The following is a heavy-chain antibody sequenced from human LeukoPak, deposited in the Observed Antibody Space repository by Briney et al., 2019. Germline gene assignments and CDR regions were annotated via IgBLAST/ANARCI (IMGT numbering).Heavy chain of an antibody. Sequence: GASVKVSCKASGYTFTGYYMHWVRQAPGQGLEWMGWINPNSGGTNYAQKFQGRVTMTGDTSISTAYMELSRLRSDDTAVYYCARVIFGGSPPSPWGQGTLVTVSS. CDR3: ARVIFGGSPPSP. V-gene: IGHV1-2*02. D-gene: IGHD1-26*01. CDR2: INPNSGGT. J-gene: IGHJ5*02. CDR1: GYTFTGYY.